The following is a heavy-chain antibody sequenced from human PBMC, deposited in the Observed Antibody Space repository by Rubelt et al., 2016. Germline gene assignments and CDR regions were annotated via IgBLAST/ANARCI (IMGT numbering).Heavy chain of an antibody. J-gene: IGHJ4*02. V-gene: IGHV3-48*01. CDR2: ISTSSTTI. Sequence: VRQAPGKGLEWVSYISTSSTTIYYADSVRGRFTISRDNAKNSLYLQLSSLRIEDTAVYYCARVRGTYGYAMDYWGQGTLVTVSS. D-gene: IGHD5-12*01. CDR3: ARVRGTYGYAMDY.